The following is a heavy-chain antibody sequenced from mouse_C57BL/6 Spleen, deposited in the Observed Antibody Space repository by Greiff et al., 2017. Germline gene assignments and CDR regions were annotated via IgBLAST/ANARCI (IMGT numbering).Heavy chain of an antibody. CDR1: GFTFTDYY. Sequence: DVHLVESGGGLVQPGGSLSLSCAASGFTFTDYYMSWVRQPPGKALEWLGFIRNKANGYTTEYSASVKGRFTISRANSQSILYLQMNALRAEDSATYYCARDLYFDVWGTGTTVTVSS. J-gene: IGHJ1*03. CDR3: ARDLYFDV. CDR2: IRNKANGYTT. V-gene: IGHV7-3*01.